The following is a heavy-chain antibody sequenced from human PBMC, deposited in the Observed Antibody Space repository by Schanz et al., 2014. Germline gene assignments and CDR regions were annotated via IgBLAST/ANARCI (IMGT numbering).Heavy chain of an antibody. V-gene: IGHV4-59*13. J-gene: IGHJ6*03. CDR1: GSDIRGFH. D-gene: IGHD2-2*01. Sequence: QVQLQESGPGQVRPSETLSLTCTVSGSDIRGFHWSWIRQSPVKGLEWIGYITYSGGTNRNASLKSRVTITVDTAKNQFSLKVTSVTAADTAIYYCARVHSTSLERGSHYYMDVWQRDHGHRLL. CDR3: ARVHSTSLERGSHYYMDV. CDR2: ITYSGGT.